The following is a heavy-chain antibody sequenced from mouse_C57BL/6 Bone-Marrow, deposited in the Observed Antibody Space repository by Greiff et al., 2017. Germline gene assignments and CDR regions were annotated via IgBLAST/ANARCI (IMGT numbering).Heavy chain of an antibody. D-gene: IGHD1-2*01. CDR3: ARLELLRHYYAMDY. Sequence: EVKLVESGGGLVQPGGSLSLSCAASGFTFTDYYMSWVRQPPGKALEWLGFIRNKANGYTTEYSASVKGRFTISRDNSQSILYLQMNALRAEDSATYYCARLELLRHYYAMDYWGQGTSVTVSS. J-gene: IGHJ4*01. V-gene: IGHV7-3*01. CDR1: GFTFTDYY. CDR2: IRNKANGYTT.